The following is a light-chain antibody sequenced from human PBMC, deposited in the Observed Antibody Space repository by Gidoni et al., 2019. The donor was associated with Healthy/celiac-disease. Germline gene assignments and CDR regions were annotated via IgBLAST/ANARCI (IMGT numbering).Light chain of an antibody. CDR2: SNN. CDR1: SSNVGSNY. Sequence: HGQRVTISCSGSSSNVGSNYVYWYQQHPGTAPKLLIYSNNRRPSGVPDRFSGSKSGTSASLAISGLRSEDEADYYCAAWDDSLSGWVFGGGTKLTVL. V-gene: IGLV1-47*02. CDR3: AAWDDSLSGWV. J-gene: IGLJ3*02.